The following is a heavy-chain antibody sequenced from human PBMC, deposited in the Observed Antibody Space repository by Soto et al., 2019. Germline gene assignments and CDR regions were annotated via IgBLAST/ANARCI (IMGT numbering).Heavy chain of an antibody. CDR2: IYYNVNT. D-gene: IGHD1-26*01. CDR1: GGSISSYY. J-gene: IGHJ6*02. CDR3: ARGRGRYYYYGMDV. Sequence: SETLSLTCTVSGGSISSYYWSWIRQPPGKGLEWIGYIYYNVNTNYNPSLKSRVTISVDTSKNQFSLKLSSVTAADTAVYYCARGRGRYYYYGMDVWGQGTTVTVSS. V-gene: IGHV4-59*08.